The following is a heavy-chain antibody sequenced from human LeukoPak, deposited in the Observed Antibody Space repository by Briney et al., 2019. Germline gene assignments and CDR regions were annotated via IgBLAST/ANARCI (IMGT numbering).Heavy chain of an antibody. CDR3: ARVIVLVEGDSDHFDY. Sequence: PGGSLRLSCAASGFTFSSYWMTWVRQPPGKGLEWVANIKYDGSAKYYGDSVKGRFTISRDNTKNSLYLQMNSLRAEDTAVYYCARVIVLVEGDSDHFDYWGQGTPATVHS. CDR1: GFTFSSYW. D-gene: IGHD2-2*01. J-gene: IGHJ4*02. CDR2: IKYDGSAK. V-gene: IGHV3-7*01.